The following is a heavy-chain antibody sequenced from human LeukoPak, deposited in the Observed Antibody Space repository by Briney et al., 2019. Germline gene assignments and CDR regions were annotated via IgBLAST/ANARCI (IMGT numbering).Heavy chain of an antibody. CDR3: ARKHAIDYAPLDY. V-gene: IGHV3-23*01. Sequence: PGGSLRLSYVPSGFTFSSYAMSWVRQAPGKGLEWVSTISDSGGSTFYTDSVKGRFTISRDSSKNTLYLQMNSLRAEDTAVYYCARKHAIDYAPLDYWGQGTLVTVSS. CDR1: GFTFSSYA. D-gene: IGHD2-2*01. J-gene: IGHJ4*02. CDR2: ISDSGGST.